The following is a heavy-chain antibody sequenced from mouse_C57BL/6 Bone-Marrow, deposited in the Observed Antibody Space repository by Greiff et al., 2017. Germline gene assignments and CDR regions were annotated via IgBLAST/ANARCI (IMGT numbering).Heavy chain of an antibody. Sequence: VTLVESGPGLVAPSQSLSITCTVSGFSLTSYAISWVRQPPGKGLEWLGVIWTGGGTNYNSALKSRLSISKDNSKSQVFLKMNSLQTDDTARYYCARKRVEYLYYAMDYWGQGTSVTVSS. CDR1: GFSLTSYA. D-gene: IGHD5-1*01. CDR3: ARKRVEYLYYAMDY. J-gene: IGHJ4*01. CDR2: IWTGGGT. V-gene: IGHV2-9-1*01.